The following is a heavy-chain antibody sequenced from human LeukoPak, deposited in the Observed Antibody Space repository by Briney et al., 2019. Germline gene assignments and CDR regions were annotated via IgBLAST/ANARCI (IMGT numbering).Heavy chain of an antibody. CDR1: GFTFSSYA. V-gene: IGHV3-23*01. J-gene: IGHJ4*02. D-gene: IGHD3-22*01. Sequence: PGGSLRLSCAASGFTFSSYAMNWVRQAPGKGLEWVSAISGSGGSTYYADSVKGRFTISRDNSKNTLYLQMNSLRAEDTAVYYCAKDAISSYYYDSSGYYYSRWGQGTLVTVSS. CDR3: AKDAISSYYYDSSGYYYSR. CDR2: ISGSGGST.